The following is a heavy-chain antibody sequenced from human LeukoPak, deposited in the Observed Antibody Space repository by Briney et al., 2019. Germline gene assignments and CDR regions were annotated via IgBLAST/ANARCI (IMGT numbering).Heavy chain of an antibody. J-gene: IGHJ3*02. D-gene: IGHD3-22*01. V-gene: IGHV4-39*07. CDR3: ARDSRYYYDSSGYHGAFDI. CDR2: IYYTDST. Sequence: PSETLSLTCTVSGGSISSSSYYWGWIRQPPGKGLEWIGNIYYTDSTEYNPPLKSRVTISVDTSKNQFSLKLTSMSAADTAVYYCARDSRYYYDSSGYHGAFDIWGQGTMVTVSS. CDR1: GGSISSSSYY.